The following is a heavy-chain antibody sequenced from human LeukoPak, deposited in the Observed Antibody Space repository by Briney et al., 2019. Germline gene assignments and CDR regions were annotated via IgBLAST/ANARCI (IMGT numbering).Heavy chain of an antibody. CDR1: GFTFSSYD. Sequence: GSLRLSCAASGFTFSSYDMHWVRQATGKGLEWVSAIGTAGDTYYPGSVKGRFTISRENAKNSLYLQMNGLRAEDTAVYYCAREKAVAGRRAYYFDYWGQGTLVTVSS. CDR3: AREKAVAGRRAYYFDY. V-gene: IGHV3-13*01. J-gene: IGHJ4*02. CDR2: IGTAGDT. D-gene: IGHD6-19*01.